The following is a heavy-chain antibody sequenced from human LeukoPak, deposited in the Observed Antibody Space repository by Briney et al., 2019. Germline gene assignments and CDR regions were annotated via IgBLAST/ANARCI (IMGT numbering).Heavy chain of an antibody. V-gene: IGHV3-23*01. CDR1: GFTFSSYA. J-gene: IGHJ3*02. CDR2: ISGSGGST. CDR3: ATYYDSSGSSDAFDI. D-gene: IGHD3-22*01. Sequence: GGSLRLSCAASGFTFSSYAMSWVRQAPGKGLEGVSAISGSGGSTYYADSVKGRFTISRDNSKNTLYLQMNSLRAEDTAVYYCATYYDSSGSSDAFDIWGQGTMVTVSS.